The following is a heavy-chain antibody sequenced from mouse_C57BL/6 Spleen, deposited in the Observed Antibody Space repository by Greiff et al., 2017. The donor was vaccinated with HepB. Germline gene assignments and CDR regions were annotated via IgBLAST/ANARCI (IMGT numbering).Heavy chain of an antibody. J-gene: IGHJ2*01. CDR2: ISGGGGNT. CDR1: GFTFSSYT. D-gene: IGHD2-5*01. Sequence: DVKLVESGGGLVKPGGSLKLSCAASGFTFSSYTMSWVRQTPEKRLEWVATISGGGGNTYYPDSVKGRFTISRDNAKNTLYLQMSSLRSEDTALYYCARRYSKDYFDYWGQGTTLTVSS. V-gene: IGHV5-9*01. CDR3: ARRYSKDYFDY.